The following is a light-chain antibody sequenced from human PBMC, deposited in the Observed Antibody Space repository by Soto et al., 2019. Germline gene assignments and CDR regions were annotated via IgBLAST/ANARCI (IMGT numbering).Light chain of an antibody. CDR3: QQANSFPFT. V-gene: IGKV1-39*01. Sequence: DIQMTQSPSSLSASVGDRVTITCRASQSITTYLNWYRQKPGKAPKLLIYAASSLQSGVPSRFSGSGSETEFTLSISSLQPEDFATYYCQQANSFPFTFGQGTRLEIK. CDR2: AAS. CDR1: QSITTY. J-gene: IGKJ5*01.